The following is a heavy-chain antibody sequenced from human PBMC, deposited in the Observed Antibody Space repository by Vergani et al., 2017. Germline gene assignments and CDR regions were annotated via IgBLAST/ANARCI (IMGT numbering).Heavy chain of an antibody. J-gene: IGHJ5*02. Sequence: QVQLVESGGGVVQHGRSLRLSCAASGFTFSTYGMHWVRQAPGKGLEWVAVIWYDGSKKYYGDSVKGRFTISRDNSKNTLYLQMNSLSAEDTAVYYCARDGDFWSAYFSSTNWFDPWGQGTLVTVSS. V-gene: IGHV3-33*01. CDR3: ARDGDFWSAYFSSTNWFDP. CDR2: IWYDGSKK. D-gene: IGHD3-3*01. CDR1: GFTFSTYG.